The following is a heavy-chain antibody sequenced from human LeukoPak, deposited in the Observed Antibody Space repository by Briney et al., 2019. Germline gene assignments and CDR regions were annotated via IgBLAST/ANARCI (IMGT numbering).Heavy chain of an antibody. CDR1: GFTFSSYW. Sequence: GGSLRLSCAASGFTFSSYWMSWVRQAPGRGLEWVANIKQDVSEKYYVDSVKGRFTISRDNAKNSLYLQMNSLRAEDTAVYYCARDQVAAATDYWGQGTLVTVSS. D-gene: IGHD6-13*01. CDR3: ARDQVAAATDY. CDR2: IKQDVSEK. V-gene: IGHV3-7*01. J-gene: IGHJ4*02.